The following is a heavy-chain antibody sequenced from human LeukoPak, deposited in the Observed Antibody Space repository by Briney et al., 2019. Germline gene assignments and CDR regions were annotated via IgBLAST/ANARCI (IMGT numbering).Heavy chain of an antibody. J-gene: IGHJ1*01. CDR1: GGSVGSNY. D-gene: IGHD6-19*01. CDR2: ISYSGNT. Sequence: PSETLSLTCSVSGGSVGSNYWSWVRQPPGKGLEWIGYISYSGNTKYNPSLKSRLSMSVDTSKNQCSLMLTSVTAADTAVYYCARGSGWYPHWGQGTLVTVSS. V-gene: IGHV4-59*02. CDR3: ARGSGWYPH.